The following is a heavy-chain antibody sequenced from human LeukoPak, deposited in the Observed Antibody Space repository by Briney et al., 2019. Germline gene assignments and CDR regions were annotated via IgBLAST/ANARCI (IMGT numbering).Heavy chain of an antibody. D-gene: IGHD3-3*01. CDR2: IWYDGSNK. J-gene: IGHJ6*02. CDR3: ARDRFLEWLEPSYGMDV. CDR1: GFTFSHYW. V-gene: IGHV3-33*08. Sequence: GGPLRLSCAASGFTFSHYWMSWVRQAPGKGLEWVAVIWYDGSNKYYADSVKGRFTISRDNSKNTLYLQMNSLRAEDTAVYYCARDRFLEWLEPSYGMDVWGQGTTVTVSS.